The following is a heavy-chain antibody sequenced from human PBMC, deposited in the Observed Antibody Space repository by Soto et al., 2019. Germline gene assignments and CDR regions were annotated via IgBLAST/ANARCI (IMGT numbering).Heavy chain of an antibody. J-gene: IGHJ4*02. CDR3: ARTTIFGVVITPFDY. D-gene: IGHD3-3*01. V-gene: IGHV4-31*03. Sequence: SETLSLTCTVSGGSISSGGYYWSWIRQHPGKGLEWIGYIYYSGSTYYNPSLKSRVTISVDTSKNQFSLKLSSVTAADTAVYYCARTTIFGVVITPFDYWGRGTLVTVSS. CDR1: GGSISSGGYY. CDR2: IYYSGST.